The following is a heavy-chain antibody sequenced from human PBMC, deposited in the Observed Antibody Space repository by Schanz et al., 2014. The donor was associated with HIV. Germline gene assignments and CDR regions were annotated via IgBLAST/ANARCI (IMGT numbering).Heavy chain of an antibody. Sequence: EVQLLESGGGLVQAGGSLRLSCAASGFTFKSYAMSWVRQAPGKGLEWVSAISATGGSTYYADSVKGRFTISRDNSKNTLYLQMNSLRPEDTAVYYCAKVAIHSSGWLPFDYWGQGTLVTVSS. V-gene: IGHV3-23*01. J-gene: IGHJ4*02. D-gene: IGHD6-19*01. CDR2: ISATGGST. CDR1: GFTFKSYA. CDR3: AKVAIHSSGWLPFDY.